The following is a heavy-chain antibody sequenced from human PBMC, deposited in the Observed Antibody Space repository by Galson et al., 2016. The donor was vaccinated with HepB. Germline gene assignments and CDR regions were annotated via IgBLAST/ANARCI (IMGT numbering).Heavy chain of an antibody. J-gene: IGHJ4*02. Sequence: SLRLSCAASGFNFRAFTMHWVRQAPGKGLEWVSSISSAGASAYYADSVRGRFTISRDNGKNSLHLRMNSLRVEDTALYYCAKLLWVGELSFDFWGQGAQVSVSS. CDR2: ISSAGASA. CDR1: GFNFRAFT. V-gene: IGHV3-21*04. D-gene: IGHD3-10*01. CDR3: AKLLWVGELSFDF.